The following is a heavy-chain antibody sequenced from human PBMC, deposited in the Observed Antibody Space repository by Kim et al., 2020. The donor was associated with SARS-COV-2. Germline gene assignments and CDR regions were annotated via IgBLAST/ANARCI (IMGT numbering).Heavy chain of an antibody. J-gene: IGHJ4*02. CDR1: GFTFSSYA. CDR2: ISYDGSNK. D-gene: IGHD3-22*01. V-gene: IGHV3-30*04. CDR3: ARVRGYYDSSGYYPFDY. Sequence: LSLTCAASGFTFSSYAMHWVRQAPGKGLEWVAVISYDGSNKYYADSVKGRFTISRDNSKNTLYLQMNSLRAEDTAVYYCARVRGYYDSSGYYPFDYWGQGTLVTVSS.